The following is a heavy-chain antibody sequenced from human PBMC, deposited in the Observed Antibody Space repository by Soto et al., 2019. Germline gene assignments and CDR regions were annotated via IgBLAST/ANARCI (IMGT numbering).Heavy chain of an antibody. J-gene: IGHJ6*02. Sequence: GGSLRLSCAASGFTFSSYGMHWVRQAPGKGLEWVAVISYDGSNKYYADSVKGRFTISRDNSKNTLYLQMNSLRAEDTAVYYCAKEAATDYYYYGMDVWGQGTTVTVSS. CDR3: AKEAATDYYYYGMDV. D-gene: IGHD2-15*01. CDR2: ISYDGSNK. V-gene: IGHV3-30*18. CDR1: GFTFSSYG.